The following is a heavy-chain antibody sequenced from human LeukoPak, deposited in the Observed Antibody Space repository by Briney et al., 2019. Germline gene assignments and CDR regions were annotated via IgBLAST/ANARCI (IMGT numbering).Heavy chain of an antibody. V-gene: IGHV3-21*01. CDR1: GFTFSSYS. D-gene: IGHD6-13*01. CDR2: ISSSSSYI. J-gene: IGHJ4*02. Sequence: GGSLRLSCAASGFTFSSYSMNWVRQAPGKGLEWVSSISSSSSYIYYADSVKGRFTISRDNAKNSLYLQMNSLRAEDTAVYYCARGPCSRSWSADYWGQGTLFIVSS. CDR3: ARGPCSRSWSADY.